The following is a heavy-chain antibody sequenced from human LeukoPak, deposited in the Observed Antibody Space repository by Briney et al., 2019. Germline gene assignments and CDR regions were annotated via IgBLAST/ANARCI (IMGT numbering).Heavy chain of an antibody. CDR3: ASQFWWAAVVGPALDC. V-gene: IGHV3-7*05. CDR1: GFTFSSYW. D-gene: IGHD6-19*01. Sequence: GGSLRLSCAASGFTFSSYWMSWVRQAPGKGLEWVADINEDGSERYYVDSVKGRFTISRDNAKNSLYLQMSSLRAEDTAVYYCASQFWWAAVVGPALDCWGQGSLVTVSS. J-gene: IGHJ4*02. CDR2: INEDGSER.